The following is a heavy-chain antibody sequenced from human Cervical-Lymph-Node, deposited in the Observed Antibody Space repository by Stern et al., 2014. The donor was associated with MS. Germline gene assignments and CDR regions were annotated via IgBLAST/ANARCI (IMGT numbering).Heavy chain of an antibody. CDR2: VYNSGST. CDR1: GGSISSYY. V-gene: IGHV4-59*01. J-gene: IGHJ4*02. D-gene: IGHD4-17*01. Sequence: QVQLQESGPGLVKPSETLSLTCTVSGGSISSYYWSWIRQPPGKGLEWIGYVYNSGSTNYNPSLKSRVTISVDTSKNQFSLKLRSVSAADTAVYYCAREYGDGNYFDFWGQGTLVTVSS. CDR3: AREYGDGNYFDF.